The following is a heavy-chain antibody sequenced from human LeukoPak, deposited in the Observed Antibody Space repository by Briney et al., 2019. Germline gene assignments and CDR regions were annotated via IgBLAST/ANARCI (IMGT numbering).Heavy chain of an antibody. D-gene: IGHD6-19*01. V-gene: IGHV4-4*07. Sequence: SETLSLTCTVSGDSIDGYFWSWIRQPAGQGLEWIWRMYASGSPTYNPSLRSRVTMSRDTSKNQFFLNLSSLTAADTAVYYCARERYNSGWPFFDYWGQGILVTVSS. CDR2: MYASGSP. CDR1: GDSIDGYF. J-gene: IGHJ4*02. CDR3: ARERYNSGWPFFDY.